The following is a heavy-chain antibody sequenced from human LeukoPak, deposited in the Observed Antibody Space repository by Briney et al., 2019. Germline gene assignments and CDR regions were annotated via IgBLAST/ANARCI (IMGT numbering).Heavy chain of an antibody. J-gene: IGHJ4*02. CDR3: ARNQLGLGL. CDR2: INTRNGNT. CDR1: GYTFTTYE. V-gene: IGHV1-18*01. D-gene: IGHD3-10*01. Sequence: ASVKLSCNSSGYTFTTYEIIWVRQAPGQGLEWMGWINTRNGNTNYAHQLQGRVTMTTDTSTSTFYMELASLRFDDTGIYYCARNQLGLGLWGQGTLVTVSS.